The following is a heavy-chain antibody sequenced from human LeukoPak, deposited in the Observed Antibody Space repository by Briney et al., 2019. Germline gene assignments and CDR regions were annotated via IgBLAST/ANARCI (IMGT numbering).Heavy chain of an antibody. CDR2: ISGSGGSK. V-gene: IGHV3-23*01. CDR3: AKDVESDIVVVVAAAFDI. Sequence: GGSLRLSCAASGFTFSSYAMSWVRQAPGKGLEWVSAISGSGGSKYYADSVKGRFTISRDNSKNTLYLQMNSLRAEDTAVYYCAKDVESDIVVVVAAAFDIWGQGTMVTVSS. CDR1: GFTFSSYA. D-gene: IGHD2-15*01. J-gene: IGHJ3*02.